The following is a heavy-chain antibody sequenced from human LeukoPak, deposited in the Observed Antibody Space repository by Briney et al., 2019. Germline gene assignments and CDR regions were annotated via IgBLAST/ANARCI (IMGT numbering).Heavy chain of an antibody. CDR1: GGSISSGDYY. CDR2: IRQDGSEK. V-gene: IGHV3-7*01. Sequence: ETLSLTCTVSGGSISSGDYYWSWVRQAPGKGLEWVANIRQDGSEKYYVDSVKGRFTISRDNAKNSLYLQMNSLRAEDTAVYYCARDPFHRNGCFDYWGQGTLVTVSS. CDR3: ARDPFHRNGCFDY. D-gene: IGHD6-25*01. J-gene: IGHJ4*02.